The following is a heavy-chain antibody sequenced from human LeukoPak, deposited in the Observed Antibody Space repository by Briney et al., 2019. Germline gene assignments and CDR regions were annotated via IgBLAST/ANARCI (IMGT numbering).Heavy chain of an antibody. CDR2: ISPDGSST. CDR1: QFTFRNYW. D-gene: IGHD2-21*02. Sequence: GGSLRLSCVASQFTFRNYWMHWVRQAPGRGLEWLSYISPDGSSTTYADSVRGRFTISRDNAKNTLYLQMNSLRAEDTAVYFCATAWSYWGQGTLVTVFS. J-gene: IGHJ4*02. V-gene: IGHV3-74*03. CDR3: ATAWSY.